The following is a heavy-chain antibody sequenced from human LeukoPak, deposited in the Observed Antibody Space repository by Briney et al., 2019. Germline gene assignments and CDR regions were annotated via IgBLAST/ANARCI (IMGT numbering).Heavy chain of an antibody. D-gene: IGHD6-19*01. CDR2: IYYSGST. J-gene: IGHJ4*02. CDR1: GGSISSYY. CDR3: AAVAGSLDY. V-gene: IGHV4-59*01. Sequence: KPSETLSLTCTVSGGSISSYYWSWIRQPPGKGLEWIGYIYYSGSTNYNPSLKSRVTISVDTSKNQFSLKLSSVTAADTAVYYCAAVAGSLDYWGQGTLVTVSS.